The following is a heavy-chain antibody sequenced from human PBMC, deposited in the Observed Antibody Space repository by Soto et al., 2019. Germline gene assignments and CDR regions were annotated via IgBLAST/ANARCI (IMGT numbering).Heavy chain of an antibody. CDR3: AREYSSSEGGMDV. CDR1: GGSFSGYY. V-gene: IGHV4-34*01. CDR2: INHSGST. D-gene: IGHD6-6*01. Sequence: KTSETLSLTCAVYGGSFSGYYWSWIRQPPGKGLEWIGEINHSGSTNYNPSLKSRVTISVDTSKNQFSLKLSSVTAAGTAVYYCAREYSSSEGGMDVWGQGTTVTVSS. J-gene: IGHJ6*02.